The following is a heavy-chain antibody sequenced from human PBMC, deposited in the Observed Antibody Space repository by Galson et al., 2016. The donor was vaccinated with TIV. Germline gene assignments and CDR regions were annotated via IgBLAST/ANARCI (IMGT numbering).Heavy chain of an antibody. Sequence: SLRLSCAASGFTFSTYFMHWVRQAPGKGLEWVAFVHYDGSHKNYADSVKGRFTISRDNSKYTLYLQMNSLRAEDTAVYYCAKGMAIFGVIPPWGGMDVWGQGTTVTVSS. J-gene: IGHJ6*02. V-gene: IGHV3-30*02. CDR1: GFTFSTYF. D-gene: IGHD3-3*01. CDR2: VHYDGSHK. CDR3: AKGMAIFGVIPPWGGMDV.